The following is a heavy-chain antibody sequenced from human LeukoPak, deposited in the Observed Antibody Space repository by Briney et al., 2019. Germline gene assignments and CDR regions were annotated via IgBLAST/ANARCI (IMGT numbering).Heavy chain of an antibody. CDR2: IYTSGST. Sequence: SETLSLTCTVSGGSISSGSYYWSWIRQPAGKGLEWIGRIYTSGSTYYNPSLQSRVTISVDTSKNQFSLKLRSVTAADTASYYCARESTVITGQGRIFTGNYHGMDVWGHGTTVIVSS. CDR3: ARESTVITGQGRIFTGNYHGMDV. CDR1: GGSISSGSYY. J-gene: IGHJ6*02. V-gene: IGHV4-61*02. D-gene: IGHD4-23*01.